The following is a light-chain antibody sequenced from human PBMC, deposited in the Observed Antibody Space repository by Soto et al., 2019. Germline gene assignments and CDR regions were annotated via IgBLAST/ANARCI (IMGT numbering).Light chain of an antibody. J-gene: IGLJ1*01. CDR2: GVS. CDR1: SSDIGSFNY. CDR3: SSYTTTCTQV. V-gene: IGLV2-14*03. Sequence: QSVLNQPASVSGSHGQSSSISCTGTSSDIGSFNYVSWYQHHPGTAPKLIIYGVSNRPSGVSNRFSGSKSGNTASLTISGLQAEDEADYYCSSYTTTCTQVFGTGTKVTVL.